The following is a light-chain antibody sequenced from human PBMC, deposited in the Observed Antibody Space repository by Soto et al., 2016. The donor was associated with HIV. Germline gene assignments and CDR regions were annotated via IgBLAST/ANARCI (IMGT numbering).Light chain of an antibody. J-gene: IGKJ2*02. V-gene: IGKV1-39*01. CDR1: QSITSY. CDR3: QQSYHSPRT. CDR2: TAS. Sequence: DIQMTQSPSSLSASVGDRVTITCRASQSITSYLNWYQQKPGKAPKLLIYTASNLQSDVPLRFSGSGSGTDFTLTINTLQPEDFATYYCQQSYHSPRTFGQGTKLEI.